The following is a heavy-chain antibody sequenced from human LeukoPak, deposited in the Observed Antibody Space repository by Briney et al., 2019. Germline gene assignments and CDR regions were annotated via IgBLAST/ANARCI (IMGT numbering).Heavy chain of an antibody. CDR3: AKGWIQLWLHDAFDI. Sequence: TGGSLRLSCAASGFTFDDYAMHWVRQAPGKGLEWVSGISWNSGSIGYADSVKGRFTISRDNAKNSLYLQMNSLRAEDTALYYCAKGWIQLWLHDAFDIRGQGTMVTVSS. CDR1: GFTFDDYA. CDR2: ISWNSGSI. J-gene: IGHJ3*02. D-gene: IGHD5-18*01. V-gene: IGHV3-9*01.